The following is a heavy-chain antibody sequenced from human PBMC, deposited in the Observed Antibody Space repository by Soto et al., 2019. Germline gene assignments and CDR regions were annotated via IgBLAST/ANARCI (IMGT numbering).Heavy chain of an antibody. CDR3: ARDLGDYGDYVGAFDI. D-gene: IGHD4-17*01. Sequence: SSETLSLTCTVSGGSISSGDYYWSWIRQPPGKGLEWIGYIYYSGSTYYNPSLKSRVTISVDTSKNQFSLKLSSVTAADTAVYYCARDLGDYGDYVGAFDIWGQGTMVTVSS. V-gene: IGHV4-30-4*01. J-gene: IGHJ3*02. CDR2: IYYSGST. CDR1: GGSISSGDYY.